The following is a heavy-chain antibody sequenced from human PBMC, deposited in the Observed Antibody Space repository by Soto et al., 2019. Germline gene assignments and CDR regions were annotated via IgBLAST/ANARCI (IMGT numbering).Heavy chain of an antibody. D-gene: IGHD6-6*01. Sequence: PGGSLRLSCAASGFTFSSYAMSWVRQAPGKGLEWVSAISGSGGSTYYADSVEGRFTISRDNSKNTLYLQMNSLRAEDTAVYYCAKDRDSAARPGHLDAFDIWGQGTMVTV. CDR3: AKDRDSAARPGHLDAFDI. V-gene: IGHV3-23*01. J-gene: IGHJ3*02. CDR2: ISGSGGST. CDR1: GFTFSSYA.